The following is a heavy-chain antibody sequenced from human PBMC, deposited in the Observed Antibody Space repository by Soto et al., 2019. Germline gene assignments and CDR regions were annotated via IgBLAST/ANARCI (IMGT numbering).Heavy chain of an antibody. J-gene: IGHJ4*02. Sequence: QVQLVESGGGVVQPGRSLRLSCAASGFTFSSYAMHWVRQAPGKGLEWVAVISYDGSNKYYADSVKGRFTISRDNSKNTLYRQMNSLRAEDTAVYYCARDPSAIAVAGTFPVDYWGQGTLVTVSS. V-gene: IGHV3-30-3*01. D-gene: IGHD6-19*01. CDR3: ARDPSAIAVAGTFPVDY. CDR1: GFTFSSYA. CDR2: ISYDGSNK.